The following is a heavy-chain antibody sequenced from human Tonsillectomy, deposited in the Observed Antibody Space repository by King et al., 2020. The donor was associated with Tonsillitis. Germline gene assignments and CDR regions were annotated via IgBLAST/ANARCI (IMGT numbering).Heavy chain of an antibody. J-gene: IGHJ4*02. CDR3: ARDLYGGFGDFGY. V-gene: IGHV4-59*01. Sequence: QLQESGPGLVKPSETLSLTCTVSGGSISSYYWSWIRQPPGKGLEWIGYIYYSGGTNYNPPLKSRVTISINTSKNQFSLKLSSVTAADTAVYYCARDLYGGFGDFGYWGQGTLVTVSS. CDR1: GGSISSYY. CDR2: IYYSGGT. D-gene: IGHD3-10*01.